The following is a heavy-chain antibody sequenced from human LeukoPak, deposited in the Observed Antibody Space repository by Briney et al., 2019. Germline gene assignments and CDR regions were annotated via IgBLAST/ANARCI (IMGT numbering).Heavy chain of an antibody. CDR3: ARGMTYWKGDWFDP. CDR2: IYHSGST. D-gene: IGHD1-1*01. J-gene: IGHJ5*02. Sequence: PSETLSLTCDVSDYSISSGYYWGLIQQPPRKVLEWIGSIYHSGSTHYTPSLKSRVTISVDKSKNQLHLKLTSVTDADTAVYHCARGMTYWKGDWFDPWGQGTLVIVSS. CDR1: DYSISSGYY. V-gene: IGHV4-38-2*01.